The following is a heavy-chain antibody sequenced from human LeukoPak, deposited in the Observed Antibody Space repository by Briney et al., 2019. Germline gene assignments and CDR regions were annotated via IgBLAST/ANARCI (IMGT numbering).Heavy chain of an antibody. Sequence: GASVKVSCKASGYTFTDYYIHWVRQAPGQGLEWMGIINPSGGNTKYAEKFQARVTMTRDTSTSTVYMDLSSLRPEDTAVYYCARAQGYGDCDDWGQGTPVTASS. J-gene: IGHJ4*02. V-gene: IGHV1-46*01. CDR3: ARAQGYGDCDD. CDR1: GYTFTDYY. CDR2: INPSGGNT. D-gene: IGHD4-17*01.